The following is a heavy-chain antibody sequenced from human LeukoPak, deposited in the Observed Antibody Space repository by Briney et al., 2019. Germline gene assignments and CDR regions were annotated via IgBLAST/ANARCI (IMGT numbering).Heavy chain of an antibody. V-gene: IGHV3-23*01. CDR1: GFSFSNYD. D-gene: IGHD3-22*01. J-gene: IGHJ5*02. Sequence: PGGSLRLSCAASGFSFSNYDMTWVRQAPGKGLEWVSSISDSGRYRFRADALAGRFTIYRDNSENTLYLQMNSLRAEDTATYFCAGKLPGGAYYFDLWGQGILVAASS. CDR2: ISDSGRYR. CDR3: AGKLPGGAYYFDL.